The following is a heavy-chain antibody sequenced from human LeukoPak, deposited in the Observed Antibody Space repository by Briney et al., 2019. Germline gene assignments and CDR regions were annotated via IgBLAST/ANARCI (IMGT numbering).Heavy chain of an antibody. V-gene: IGHV3-74*01. CDR2: INTDGSST. CDR1: GFTFSSYW. CDR3: ARGDIDIVVVAAAMFIGY. Sequence: PGGSLRLSCAASGFTFSSYWMHWLRQAPGKGLVWVSRINTDGSSTSYADSVKGRFTISRDNAKNTLYLQMNSLRAEDTAVYYCARGDIDIVVVAAAMFIGYWGQGTLVTVSS. D-gene: IGHD2-2*01. J-gene: IGHJ4*02.